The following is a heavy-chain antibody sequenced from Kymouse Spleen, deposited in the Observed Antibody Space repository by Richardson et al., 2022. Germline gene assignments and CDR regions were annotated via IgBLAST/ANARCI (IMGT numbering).Heavy chain of an antibody. V-gene: IGHV4-61*01. CDR3: AREREYSSSRRGYYFDY. CDR1: GGSVSSGSYY. Sequence: QVQLQESGPGLVKPSETLSLTCTVSGGSVSSGSYYWSWIRQPPGKGLEWIGYIYYSGSTNYNPSLKSRVTISVDTSKNQFSLKLSSVTAADTAVYYCAREREYSSSRRGYYFDYWGQGTLVTVSS. D-gene: IGHD6-6*01. CDR2: IYYSGST. J-gene: IGHJ4*02.